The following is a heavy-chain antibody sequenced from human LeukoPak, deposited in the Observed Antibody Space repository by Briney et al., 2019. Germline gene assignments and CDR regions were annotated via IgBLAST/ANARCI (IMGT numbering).Heavy chain of an antibody. CDR1: GYTFTGYY. CDR2: INPNSGGT. J-gene: IGHJ4*02. V-gene: IGHV1-2*02. CDR3: ARDLDYDFWSGYHPFAY. D-gene: IGHD3-3*01. Sequence: ASVKVSCKASGYTFTGYYMHWVRQAPGQGLEWMGWINPNSGGTNYAQKFQGRVTMTRDTPISTAYMELSRLRSDDTAVYYCARDLDYDFWSGYHPFAYWGQGTLVTVSS.